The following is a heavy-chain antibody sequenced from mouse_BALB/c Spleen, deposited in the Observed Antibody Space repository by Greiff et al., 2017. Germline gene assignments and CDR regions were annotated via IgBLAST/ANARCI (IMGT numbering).Heavy chain of an antibody. CDR3: ARERAWFAY. Sequence: VKLMESGAELAKPGASVKMSCKASGYTFTSYWMHWVKQRPGQGLEWIGYINPSTGYTEYNQKFKDKATLTADKSSSTAYMQLSSLTSEDSAVYYCARERAWFAYWGQGTLVTVSA. J-gene: IGHJ3*01. CDR1: GYTFTSYW. V-gene: IGHV1-7*01. CDR2: INPSTGYT.